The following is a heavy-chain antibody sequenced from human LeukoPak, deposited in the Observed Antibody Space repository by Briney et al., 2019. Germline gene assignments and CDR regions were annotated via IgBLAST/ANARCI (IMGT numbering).Heavy chain of an antibody. CDR1: GYTFSSYG. D-gene: IGHD3-9*01. CDR2: ISAYNGNT. J-gene: IGHJ1*01. CDR3: ARTYYDILTGYLNSEYFQH. Sequence: GASVKVSCKASGYTFSSYGIRWVRQAPGQGLEWMGWISAYNGNTNYAQKFQGRVTMTTDTSTSTAYMELRSLTSGDTAVYYCARTYYDILTGYLNSEYFQHWGQGTLVTVSS. V-gene: IGHV1-18*01.